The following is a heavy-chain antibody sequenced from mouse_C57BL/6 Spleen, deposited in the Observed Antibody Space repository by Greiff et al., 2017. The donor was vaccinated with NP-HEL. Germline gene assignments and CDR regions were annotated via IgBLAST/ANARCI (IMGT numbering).Heavy chain of an antibody. CDR2: IWSGGST. J-gene: IGHJ2*01. CDR1: GFSLTSYG. D-gene: IGHD2-4*01. CDR3: ASSTMITPYYFDY. V-gene: IGHV2-2*01. Sequence: VKLVESGPGLVQPSQSLSITCTVSGFSLTSYGVHWVRQSPGKGLEWLGVIWSGGSTDYNAAFISRLSISKDNSKSQVFFKMNSLQADDTAIYYCASSTMITPYYFDYWGQGTTLTVSS.